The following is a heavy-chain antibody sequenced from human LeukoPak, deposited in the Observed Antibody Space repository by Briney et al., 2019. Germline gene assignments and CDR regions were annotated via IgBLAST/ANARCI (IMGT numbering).Heavy chain of an antibody. Sequence: PGGSLRLSCAASGFSFSSYGMHWVRQAPGKGLEWVAYIHSDVSSKYYADSVKGRFTISRDNSKNTLNLQMNSLRTGDTAVYYCAKGRGPAAVAPDYWGQGTLVTVSS. J-gene: IGHJ4*02. D-gene: IGHD2-2*01. CDR3: AKGRGPAAVAPDY. CDR2: IHSDVSSK. CDR1: GFSFSSYG. V-gene: IGHV3-30*02.